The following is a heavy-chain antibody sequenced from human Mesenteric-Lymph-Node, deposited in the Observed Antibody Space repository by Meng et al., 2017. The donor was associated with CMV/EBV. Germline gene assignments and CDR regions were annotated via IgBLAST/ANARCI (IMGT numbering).Heavy chain of an antibody. CDR2: IYYSGST. CDR1: GGSVSGYY. V-gene: IGHV4-59*02. Sequence: SETLSLTYTVSGGSVSGYYWSWIRQPPGKGLEWIGYIYYSGSTNYNPSLKSRVTISVDTSKNQFSLKLSSVTAADTAVYYCARARYFDWPVDYWGQGTLVTVSS. D-gene: IGHD3-9*01. J-gene: IGHJ4*02. CDR3: ARARYFDWPVDY.